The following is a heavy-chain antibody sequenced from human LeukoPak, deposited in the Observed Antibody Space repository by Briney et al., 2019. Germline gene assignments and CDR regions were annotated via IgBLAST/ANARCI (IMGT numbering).Heavy chain of an antibody. CDR2: IDWDDDK. CDR1: GFPLSTSGMC. V-gene: IGHV2-70*01. J-gene: IGHJ4*02. Sequence: SGPALVKPTQTLTLTCTFSGFPLSTSGMCVSWIRQPPGKALEWLALIDWDDDKYYSTSLKTRLTISKDTSKNQVVLTMTKMDPVDTATYYCARTYSSSYLFDYWGQGTLVTVAS. CDR3: ARTYSSSYLFDY. D-gene: IGHD6-13*01.